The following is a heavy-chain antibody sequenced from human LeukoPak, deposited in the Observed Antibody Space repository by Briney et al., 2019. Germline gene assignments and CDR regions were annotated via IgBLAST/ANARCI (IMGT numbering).Heavy chain of an antibody. CDR2: INHSGST. V-gene: IGHV4-34*01. CDR3: ASQIYSAYYFDY. D-gene: IGHD2-15*01. J-gene: IGHJ4*02. Sequence: PSETLSLTCAVYGGSFSGYYWSWIRQPPGKGLEWIGEINHSGSTNYNPSLKSRVTISVDTSKNQFSLKLSSVTAADTAVYYCASQIYSAYYFDYWGQGTLVTVSS. CDR1: GGSFSGYY.